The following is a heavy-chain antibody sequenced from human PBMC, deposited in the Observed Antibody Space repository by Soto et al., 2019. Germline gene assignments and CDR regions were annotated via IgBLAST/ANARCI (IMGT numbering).Heavy chain of an antibody. J-gene: IGHJ2*01. Sequence: GESLKISCKGSGYSFNSYWISWVRQMPGKGLEWLGRIDPSDSYTNYSPSFQGHVTISADKSISTAYLQWSSLKASDTAMYYCARHTETRDIRGLPFPLWYFDLWGRGTLVTVSS. V-gene: IGHV5-10-1*01. CDR1: GYSFNSYW. CDR2: IDPSDSYT. CDR3: ARHTETRDIRGLPFPLWYFDL. D-gene: IGHD4-17*01.